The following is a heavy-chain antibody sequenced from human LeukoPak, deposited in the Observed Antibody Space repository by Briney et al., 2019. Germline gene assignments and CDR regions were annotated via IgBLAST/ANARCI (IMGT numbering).Heavy chain of an antibody. Sequence: PGGSLRLSCVASGFTFSNYAMSWVRQAPGKGLEWVSTIDYSGGSTYYADSVKGRFAISRENAKNSLYLQMNSLSAGDTAVYYCASSPAYSSSWYAIDNWGQGTLVTVSS. CDR3: ASSPAYSSSWYAIDN. CDR1: GFTFSNYA. D-gene: IGHD6-13*01. J-gene: IGHJ4*02. CDR2: IDYSGGST. V-gene: IGHV3-23*01.